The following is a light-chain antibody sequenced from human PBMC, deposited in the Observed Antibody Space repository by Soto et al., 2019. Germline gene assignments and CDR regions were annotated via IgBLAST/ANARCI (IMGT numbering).Light chain of an antibody. V-gene: IGKV1-5*01. CDR1: ESIDSW. Sequence: DIQMTQSPSTLSASVGDRVTITCRSSESIDSWLAWYQQKPAKAPKLLIYAASTLVRGVPSRFSGRGSGTEFTLTISSLQADDYATYYCQQYHNDWTFGQGTKVDIK. CDR2: AAS. CDR3: QQYHNDWT. J-gene: IGKJ1*01.